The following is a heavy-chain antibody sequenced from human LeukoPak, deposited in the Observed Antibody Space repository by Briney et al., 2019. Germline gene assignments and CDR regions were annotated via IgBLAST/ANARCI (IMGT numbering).Heavy chain of an antibody. V-gene: IGHV1-69*05. J-gene: IGHJ4*02. CDR2: IIPIFGTA. D-gene: IGHD4-17*01. CDR3: ARAGAGGNYGDSPHD. Sequence: ASVKVSCKASGGTFSSYAISWVRQAPGQGLEWMGGIIPIFGTANHGQKFQGRVTVTTDESTSTAYMELSSLRSEDTAVYYCARAGAGGNYGDSPHDWGQGTLVTVSS. CDR1: GGTFSSYA.